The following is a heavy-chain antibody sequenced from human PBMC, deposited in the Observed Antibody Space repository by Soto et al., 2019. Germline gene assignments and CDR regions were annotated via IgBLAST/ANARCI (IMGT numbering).Heavy chain of an antibody. CDR1: EYTFTSYW. J-gene: IGHJ6*02. CDR3: ASRSRRFEDTYYGLDV. CDR2: IAPSDSFI. D-gene: IGHD3-16*01. Sequence: GESLKISCEGSEYTFTSYWITWVRQMSGKRLVRVGTIAPSDSFIYVSPSLQGHVTISVDKSINTPFVQWSGLKAADSAMYYCASRSRRFEDTYYGLDVWGQGTKVIVSS. V-gene: IGHV5-10-1*01.